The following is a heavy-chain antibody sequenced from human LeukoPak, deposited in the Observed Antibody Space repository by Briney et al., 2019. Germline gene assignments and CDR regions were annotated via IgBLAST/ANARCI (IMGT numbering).Heavy chain of an antibody. Sequence: SETLSLTCTVSGGSISSSRYYWSWVRQPPGKGLEWIGSIFYSGSIYYNPSLKSRVTISVDTSNNQFSLKLSSVSAADTAVYYCSRRYSESYSLGYWGQGTPVTVSS. CDR2: IFYSGSI. CDR3: SRRYSESYSLGY. J-gene: IGHJ4*02. D-gene: IGHD1-26*01. V-gene: IGHV4-39*01. CDR1: GGSISSSRYY.